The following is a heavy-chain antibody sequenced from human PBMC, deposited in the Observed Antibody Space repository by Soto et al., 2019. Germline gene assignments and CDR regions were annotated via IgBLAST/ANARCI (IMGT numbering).Heavy chain of an antibody. CDR2: IKQDGSEK. J-gene: IGHJ6*03. CDR3: ARLQVVVAAAKEYYMDV. V-gene: IGHV3-7*01. Sequence: GGSLRLSCAASGFTFSSYWMSWVRQAPGKGLEWVANIKQDGSEKYYVDSVKGRFTISRDNAKNSLYLQMNSLRAEDTAVYYCARLQVVVAAAKEYYMDVWGKGTTVTVSS. D-gene: IGHD2-15*01. CDR1: GFTFSSYW.